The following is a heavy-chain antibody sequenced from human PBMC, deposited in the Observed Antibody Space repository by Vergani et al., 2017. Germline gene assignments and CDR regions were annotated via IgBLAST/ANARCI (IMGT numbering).Heavy chain of an antibody. CDR2: ISYDGSNK. D-gene: IGHD3-10*01. V-gene: IGHV3-30*03. CDR3: ASRGPPVQH. J-gene: IGHJ1*01. Sequence: QVQLVESGGGVVQPGRSLRLSCAASGFTFSSYGMHWVRQAPGKGLEWVAVISYDGSNKYYADSVKGRFTISRDNSKNTLYLQMNSLRAEDTAVYYCASRGPPVQHWGQGTLVTVSS. CDR1: GFTFSSYG.